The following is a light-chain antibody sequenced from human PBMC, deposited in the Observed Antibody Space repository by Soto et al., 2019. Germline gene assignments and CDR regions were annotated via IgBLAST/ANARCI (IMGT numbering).Light chain of an antibody. CDR3: QQYGSGT. V-gene: IGKV3-20*01. Sequence: EIVLTQSPDTLSMSPGERATLSCRASQIVNRNFLAWFQQKSGQAPRLLIYGASIRATSIPDRFIGSGSGPDFTLTISRLEPEYFSLYFCQQYGSGTFGQGTKVEIK. CDR1: QIVNRNF. J-gene: IGKJ1*01. CDR2: GAS.